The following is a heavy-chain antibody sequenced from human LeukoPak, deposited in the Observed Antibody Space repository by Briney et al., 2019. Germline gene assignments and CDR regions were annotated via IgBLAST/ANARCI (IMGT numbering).Heavy chain of an antibody. D-gene: IGHD3-22*01. V-gene: IGHV4-59*01. CDR2: IYYSGSS. Sequence: SGTLSLTCTVSGGSISSYYWSWIRQPPGKGLEWIGYIYYSGSSNYNPSLKSRVTISVDTSKNQFFLKLSSVTAADTAVYSCARAAYYDSSVFYFDYWGQGTLVTVSS. J-gene: IGHJ4*02. CDR1: GGSISSYY. CDR3: ARAAYYDSSVFYFDY.